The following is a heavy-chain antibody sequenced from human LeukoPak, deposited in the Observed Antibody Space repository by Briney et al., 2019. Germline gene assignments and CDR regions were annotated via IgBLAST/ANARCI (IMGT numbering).Heavy chain of an antibody. Sequence: PSQTLSLTCTVSGGSISSGGYYWSWIRQHPGKGLEWIGYIYYSGSTYYNPSLKSRVTISVDTSKNQFSLKLSSVTAADTAVYYCARVPRSYYYYYYMDVWGKGTTVTVSS. CDR1: GGSISSGGYY. CDR3: ARVPRSYYYYYYMDV. CDR2: IYYSGST. V-gene: IGHV4-31*03. J-gene: IGHJ6*03.